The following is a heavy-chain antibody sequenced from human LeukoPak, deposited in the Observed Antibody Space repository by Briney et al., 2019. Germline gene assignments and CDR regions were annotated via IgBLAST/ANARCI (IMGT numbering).Heavy chain of an antibody. J-gene: IGHJ6*04. Sequence: GGSLRLSCAASGFTFSDYYMSWIRQAPGKGLAWVSYISSSSSYTNYADSVKGRFTISRDNAKNALYLQMNSLRAEDTAVYYCARSSAYCSSTSCPTYYYGMDVWGKGTTVTVSS. CDR2: ISSSSSYT. V-gene: IGHV3-11*06. CDR3: ARSSAYCSSTSCPTYYYGMDV. CDR1: GFTFSDYY. D-gene: IGHD2-2*01.